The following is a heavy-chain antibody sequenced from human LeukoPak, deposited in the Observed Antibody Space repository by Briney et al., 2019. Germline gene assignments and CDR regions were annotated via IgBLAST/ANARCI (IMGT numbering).Heavy chain of an antibody. Sequence: PGGSLRLSCAASGFTFSSYDMHWVRQAPGKGLEWVAVISYDGSNKYYAASVKGRFTISRDNSKNTLYLQMNSRRPEDTAVYCCAKDPSGDGFGSYGLDVWGQGTTVTVSS. V-gene: IGHV3-30*18. D-gene: IGHD5-18*01. CDR1: GFTFSSYD. J-gene: IGHJ6*02. CDR3: AKDPSGDGFGSYGLDV. CDR2: ISYDGSNK.